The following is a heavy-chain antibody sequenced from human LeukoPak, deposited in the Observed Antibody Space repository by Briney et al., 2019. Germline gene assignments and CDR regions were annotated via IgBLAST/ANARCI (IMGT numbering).Heavy chain of an antibody. CDR3: AQGGNVLLWFGEYNV. Sequence: SETLSLTCTVSGGSISSYYWSWIRQPPGKGLEWIGYIYYSRSTNYNPSLKSRVTISVDTSKNQFSLKLSSVTAADTAVYYCAQGGNVLLWFGEYNVWGQGTTVTVSS. J-gene: IGHJ6*02. V-gene: IGHV4-59*08. D-gene: IGHD3-10*01. CDR1: GGSISSYY. CDR2: IYYSRST.